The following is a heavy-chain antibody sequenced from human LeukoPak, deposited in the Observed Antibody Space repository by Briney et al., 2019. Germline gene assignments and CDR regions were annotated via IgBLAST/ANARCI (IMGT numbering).Heavy chain of an antibody. CDR1: GDSVSSLAVA. Sequence: SQTLSLTCAISGDSVSSLAVAWNWLRQSPSRGLEWLGRTYYRSRWYNEYAESVKSRITINPGTSKNQFSLHLNSVTPDDTAVYFCARDRYCSTVSCSFDYWGQGTLVTVSS. D-gene: IGHD2-2*01. CDR3: ARDRYCSTVSCSFDY. V-gene: IGHV6-1*01. CDR2: TYYRSRWYN. J-gene: IGHJ4*02.